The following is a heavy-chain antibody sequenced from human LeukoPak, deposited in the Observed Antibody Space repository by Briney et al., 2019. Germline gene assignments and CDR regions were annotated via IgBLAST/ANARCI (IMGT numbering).Heavy chain of an antibody. V-gene: IGHV4-59*01. J-gene: IGHJ5*02. D-gene: IGHD3-22*01. CDR2: IYYSGST. CDR1: GGSISSYY. CDR3: ARGPLPYYDSSGYSIDP. Sequence: SETLSLTCTVSGGSISSYYWSWIRQPPGKGLEWIGYIYYSGSTNYNPSLKSRVTISVDTSKNQFSLKLSSVTAADTAVYYCARGPLPYYDSSGYSIDPWGQGTLVTVSS.